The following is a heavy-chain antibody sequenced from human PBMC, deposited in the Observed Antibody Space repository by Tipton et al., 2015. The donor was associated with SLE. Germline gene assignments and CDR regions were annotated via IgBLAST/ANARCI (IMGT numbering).Heavy chain of an antibody. J-gene: IGHJ4*02. D-gene: IGHD3-9*01. CDR1: GFTVSSNY. CDR3: AREFLPVRLRYFDWLPLVE. Sequence: SLRLSCAASGFTVSSNYMSWVRQAPGKGLEWVAVIWYDGSNKYYADSVKGRFTISRDNSKNTLYLQMNSLRAEDTAVYYCAREFLPVRLRYFDWLPLVEWGQGTLVTVSA. CDR2: IWYDGSNK. V-gene: IGHV3-33*08.